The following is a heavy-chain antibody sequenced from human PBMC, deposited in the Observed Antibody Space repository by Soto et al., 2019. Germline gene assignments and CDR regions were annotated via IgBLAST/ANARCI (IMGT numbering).Heavy chain of an antibody. CDR1: GGSISSSNW. D-gene: IGHD3-9*01. CDR3: ASLRRRYDILTGYPTDY. J-gene: IGHJ4*02. CDR2: IYHSGST. Sequence: QVQLQESGPGLVKPSGTLSLTCAVSGGSISSSNWWSWVRQPPGKGLEWMGEIYHSGSTNYNPSLKSRVTISVDKSKNQFSLKLSSVTAADTAVYYCASLRRRYDILTGYPTDYWGQGTLVTVSS. V-gene: IGHV4-4*02.